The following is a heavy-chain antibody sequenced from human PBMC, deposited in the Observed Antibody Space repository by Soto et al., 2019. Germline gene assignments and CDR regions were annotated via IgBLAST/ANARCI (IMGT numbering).Heavy chain of an antibody. CDR3: AKHGRAAAMYNWFDP. V-gene: IGHV3-23*01. J-gene: IGHJ5*02. CDR1: GFTFSSYA. Sequence: EVQLLESGGGLVQPGGSLRLSCTGSGFTFSSYAMNWVRQAPGKGLECVSTISGSGGTTYYADSVKGRFTISRDNSKNTLYLQMSSLRDEDTAVYYCAKHGRAAAMYNWFDPWGQGTLVTVSS. D-gene: IGHD6-13*01. CDR2: ISGSGGTT.